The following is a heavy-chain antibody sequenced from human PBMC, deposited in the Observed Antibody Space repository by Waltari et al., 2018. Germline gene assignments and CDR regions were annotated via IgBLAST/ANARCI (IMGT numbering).Heavy chain of an antibody. Sequence: QVQLQESGPGLVKPSQTLSLTCTVSGGSIRRGTYYWTWIRQPAGKGLEWIGRIYTSGRTNYNPSLKSRLIISVDTSKNQFSLKLTSVTAADTAVYYCAGQGDYYAFDIWGQGTMLTVSS. CDR1: GGSIRRGTYY. J-gene: IGHJ3*02. CDR3: AGQGDYYAFDI. V-gene: IGHV4-61*02. CDR2: IYTSGRT. D-gene: IGHD4-17*01.